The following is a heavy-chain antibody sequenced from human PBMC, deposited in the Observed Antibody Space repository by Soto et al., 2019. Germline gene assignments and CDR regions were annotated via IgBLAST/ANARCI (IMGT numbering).Heavy chain of an antibody. CDR3: ARSAYYYDSSGPFDY. D-gene: IGHD3-22*01. Sequence: SVKVSCKASGGTFSSYAISWVRQAPGQGLEWMGGIIPIFGTANYAQKFQGRVTITADESTSTAYMELSSLRSEDTAVYYCARSAYYYDSSGPFDYWGQGTLVTVSS. CDR1: GGTFSSYA. CDR2: IIPIFGTA. V-gene: IGHV1-69*13. J-gene: IGHJ4*02.